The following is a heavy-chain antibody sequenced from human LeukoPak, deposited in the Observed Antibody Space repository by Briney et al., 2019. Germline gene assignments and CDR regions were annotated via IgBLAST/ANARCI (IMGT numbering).Heavy chain of an antibody. CDR3: ARGPRSHYFSY. CDR1: GGSISSSSYY. CDR2: IYYSGST. J-gene: IGHJ4*02. Sequence: PSETLSLTCTVSGGSISSSSYYWGWIRQPPGKGLEWIGSIYYSGSTNYNPSLKSRVTISVDTSKNQFSLKLSSVTAADTAVYYCARGPRSHYFSYWGQGTLVTVSS. V-gene: IGHV4-39*07.